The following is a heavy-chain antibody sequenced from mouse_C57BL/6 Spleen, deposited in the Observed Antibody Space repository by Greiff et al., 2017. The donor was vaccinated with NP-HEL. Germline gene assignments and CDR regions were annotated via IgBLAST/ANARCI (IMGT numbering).Heavy chain of an antibody. Sequence: QVHVMQSGAELAKPGASVKLSCTASGFTFTDYWMHWVKQRPGQGLEWIGYINPSSGYTYYTDKFKGRATFTADKSSSTAYMQLSSLTSEDSAVYYCAREDDSAGLAYWGQGTLVTVSA. CDR3: AREDDSAGLAY. CDR2: INPSSGYT. J-gene: IGHJ3*01. CDR1: GFTFTDYW. D-gene: IGHD2-3*01. V-gene: IGHV1-7*01.